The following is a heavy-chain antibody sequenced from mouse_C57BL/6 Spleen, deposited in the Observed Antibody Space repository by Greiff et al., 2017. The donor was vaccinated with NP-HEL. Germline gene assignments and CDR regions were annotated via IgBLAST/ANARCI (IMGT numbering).Heavy chain of an antibody. V-gene: IGHV1-59*01. CDR3: ANYYYGSRWYFDV. D-gene: IGHD1-1*01. CDR2: IDPSDSYT. CDR1: GYTFTSYW. Sequence: QVQLQQPGAELVRPGTSVKLSCKASGYTFTSYWMHWVKQRPGQGLEWIGVIDPSDSYTNYNQKFKGKATLTVDTSSSTAYMQLSSLTSEDSAVYYCANYYYGSRWYFDVWGTGTTVTVSS. J-gene: IGHJ1*03.